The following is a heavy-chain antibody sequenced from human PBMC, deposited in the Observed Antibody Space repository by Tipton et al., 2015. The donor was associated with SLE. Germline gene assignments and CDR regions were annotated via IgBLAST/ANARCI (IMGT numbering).Heavy chain of an antibody. J-gene: IGHJ5*02. D-gene: IGHD2-8*01. V-gene: IGHV4-39*01. CDR3: ARHDTNYGRNWFDP. CDR2: ITNNGNT. Sequence: TLSLTCSVSGGSISGTNYYWDWIRPPPGKGPEWIGRITNNGNTYYIPSLQSRVTMSVDTSKNHFSLKLSSVTAADTAVYYCARHDTNYGRNWFDPWGQGTLVTVSS. CDR1: GGSISGTNYY.